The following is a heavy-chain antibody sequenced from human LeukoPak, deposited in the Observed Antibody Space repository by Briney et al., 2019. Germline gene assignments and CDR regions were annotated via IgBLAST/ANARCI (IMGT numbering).Heavy chain of an antibody. CDR1: GFSLSNYW. CDR3: AWYGVTHGLDV. V-gene: IGHV3-7*01. J-gene: IGHJ6*02. Sequence: GGSLRLSRAASGFSLSNYWMSWVRQAPGKGLEWVANINQDGSDKYYVDSVMGRFTISKDNAKNSVYLQMNSLRPEDTAIYYCAWYGVTHGLDVWGQGTTATVSS. D-gene: IGHD3-10*01. CDR2: INQDGSDK.